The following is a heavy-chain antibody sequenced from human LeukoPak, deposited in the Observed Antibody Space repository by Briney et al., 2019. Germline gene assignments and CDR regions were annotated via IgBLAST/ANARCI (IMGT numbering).Heavy chain of an antibody. Sequence: LRLSCAASGFTVSSNYMSWIRQHPGKGLEWIGYIYYSGSTYYNPSLKSRVTISLDTSKNQFSLTLNSVTAADTAVYYCAREALGYCSGGNCYRFDKWGQGTLVAVSS. CDR3: AREALGYCSGGNCYRFDK. CDR2: IYYSGST. D-gene: IGHD2-15*01. J-gene: IGHJ4*02. V-gene: IGHV4-31*02. CDR1: GFTVSSNY.